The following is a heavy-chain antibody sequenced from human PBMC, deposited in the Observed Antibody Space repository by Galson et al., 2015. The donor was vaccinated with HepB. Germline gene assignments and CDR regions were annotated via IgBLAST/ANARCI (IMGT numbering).Heavy chain of an antibody. D-gene: IGHD3-3*01. V-gene: IGHV3-7*01. CDR2: IKQDGSEK. CDR1: GFTFSSCW. Sequence: SLRLSCAASGFTFSSCWMSWVRQAPGKGLEWVANIKQDGSEKYYVDSVKGRFTISRDNAKNSLYLQMNSLRAEDTAVYYCASYDFWSGYRDYWGQGTLVTVSS. CDR3: ASYDFWSGYRDY. J-gene: IGHJ4*02.